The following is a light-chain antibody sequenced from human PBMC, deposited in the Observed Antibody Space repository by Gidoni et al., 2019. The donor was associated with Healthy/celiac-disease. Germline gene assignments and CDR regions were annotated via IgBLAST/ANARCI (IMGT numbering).Light chain of an antibody. Sequence: DIVLTHSPGTLSLSPGERATLYCRASQSVSSSYLAGYQQKPGQAPRLIIYGASSRATGIPDRFSGRWSGTDFTLTISRLEPEDFAVYDCQQYGSSPRTFGQGTKVEIK. CDR3: QQYGSSPRT. V-gene: IGKV3-20*01. CDR2: GAS. CDR1: QSVSSSY. J-gene: IGKJ1*01.